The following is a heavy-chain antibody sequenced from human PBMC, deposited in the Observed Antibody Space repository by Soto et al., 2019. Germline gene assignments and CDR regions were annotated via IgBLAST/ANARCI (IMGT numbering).Heavy chain of an antibody. CDR1: GFTFSSYA. CDR2: ISGSGGST. CDR3: AKRGLELRFYYYYGMDV. Sequence: EVQLLESGGGLVQPGGSLRLSCAASGFTFSSYAMSCVRQAPGKGLEWVSAISGSGGSTYYADSVKGRFTISRDNSKNTLYLQMNSLRAEDTAVYYCAKRGLELRFYYYYGMDVWGQGTTVTVSS. J-gene: IGHJ6*02. V-gene: IGHV3-23*01. D-gene: IGHD1-7*01.